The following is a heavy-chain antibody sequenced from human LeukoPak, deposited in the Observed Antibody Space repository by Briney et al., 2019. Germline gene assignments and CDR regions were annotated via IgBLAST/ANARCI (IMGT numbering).Heavy chain of an antibody. J-gene: IGHJ4*02. Sequence: SETLSLTCTVSGGSISSYYWSWIQQPPGKGLEWIVRISHSGSTDYYPSLKSRITISVARSQNQFSVEVGSVTAADRAVYYCARRITGPTSDSFDYWGQGILVTVSS. D-gene: IGHD1-20*01. CDR3: ARRITGPTSDSFDY. V-gene: IGHV4-59*05. CDR1: GGSISSYY. CDR2: ISHSGST.